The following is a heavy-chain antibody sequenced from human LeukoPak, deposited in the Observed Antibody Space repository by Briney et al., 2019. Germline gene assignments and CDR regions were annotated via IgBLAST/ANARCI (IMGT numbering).Heavy chain of an antibody. J-gene: IGHJ3*02. V-gene: IGHV3-48*01. CDR3: ARGPVTRFEI. Sequence: PGGSLRLSCAASGFTFSSYSMNWVRQAPGKGLEWVSYISSSSSTIYYADSVKGRFTISRDNSSNTLYLQMNSLRAEDTAVYYCARGPVTRFEIWGQGTMVTVSS. CDR2: ISSSSSTI. D-gene: IGHD4-17*01. CDR1: GFTFSSYS.